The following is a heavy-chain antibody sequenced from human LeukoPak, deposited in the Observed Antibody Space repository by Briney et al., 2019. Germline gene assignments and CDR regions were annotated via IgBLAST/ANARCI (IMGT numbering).Heavy chain of an antibody. Sequence: GGSLRHSCAASGFTFSSYGMHWVRQAPGKGLEWGAVISYDGSNKYYADSVKGRFTISRDNSKNTLYLQMNSLRAEDTAVYYCAKDQLRYSGSYYYYYGMDVWGQGTTVTVSS. D-gene: IGHD1-26*01. CDR1: GFTFSSYG. J-gene: IGHJ6*02. V-gene: IGHV3-30*18. CDR2: ISYDGSNK. CDR3: AKDQLRYSGSYYYYYGMDV.